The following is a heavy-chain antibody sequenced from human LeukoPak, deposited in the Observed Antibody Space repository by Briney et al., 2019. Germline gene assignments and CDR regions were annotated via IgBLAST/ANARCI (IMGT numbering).Heavy chain of an antibody. CDR1: GISISTYH. J-gene: IGHJ4*02. CDR2: IYVDGSN. V-gene: IGHV4-4*07. Sequence: SETLSLTCTVSGISISTYHWSWIRQSAGKGLEWIGRIYVDGSNNYNPSLKSRVTMSVDTSKNQFSLKLTSVTAADTAVYYCARHRFISGWYSFDYWGQGTLVTVSS. D-gene: IGHD6-19*01. CDR3: ARHRFISGWYSFDY.